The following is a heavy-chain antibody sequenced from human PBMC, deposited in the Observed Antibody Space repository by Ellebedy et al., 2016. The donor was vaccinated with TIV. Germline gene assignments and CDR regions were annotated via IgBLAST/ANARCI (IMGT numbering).Heavy chain of an antibody. CDR3: ARAVGGSSSL. CDR1: GFTLSSYW. D-gene: IGHD6-13*01. CDR2: TNQDGSEK. Sequence: GESLKISCAASGFTLSSYWMSWVRQAPGKGLEWVANTNQDGSEKYYVDSVKGRFSISRDNAKNSLYLQMNSLRAEDTAVYYCARAVGGSSSLWGQGTLATVSS. V-gene: IGHV3-7*03. J-gene: IGHJ4*02.